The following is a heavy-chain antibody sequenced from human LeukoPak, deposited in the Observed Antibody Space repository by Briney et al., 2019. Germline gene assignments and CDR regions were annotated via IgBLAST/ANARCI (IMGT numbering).Heavy chain of an antibody. CDR3: AGAEIDRLRSPGTLYYIDT. D-gene: IGHD5-12*01. CDR1: GDSIRRYF. J-gene: IGHJ5*02. CDR2: VHHSGTS. Sequence: MPSETLSLTCSVSGDSIRRYFWSWIRLSPGKGLEWIGYVHHSGTSRYKPSLESRVTMSLDTSENQFSLTLKSVTAADTALYYCAGAEIDRLRSPGTLYYIDTWGPGTLVTVSS. V-gene: IGHV4-59*01.